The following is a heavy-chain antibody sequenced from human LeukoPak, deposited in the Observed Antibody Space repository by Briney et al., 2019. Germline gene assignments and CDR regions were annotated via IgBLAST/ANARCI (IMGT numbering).Heavy chain of an antibody. Sequence: GGSLRLSCAASGFTFSSYAMSWVRQAPGKGLEWVSAISGSGGSTYYADSVKGRFTISRDNSKNTLYLQMNSLGAEDTAVYYCAKEVYYGSGSYPGFDYWGQGTLVTVSS. CDR3: AKEVYYGSGSYPGFDY. D-gene: IGHD3-10*01. CDR1: GFTFSSYA. CDR2: ISGSGGST. J-gene: IGHJ4*02. V-gene: IGHV3-23*01.